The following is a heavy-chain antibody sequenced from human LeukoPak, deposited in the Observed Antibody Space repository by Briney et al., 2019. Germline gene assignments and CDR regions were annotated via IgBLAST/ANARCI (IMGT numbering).Heavy chain of an antibody. CDR2: INAGNGNT. Sequence: ASVTVSCKASGYTFTSYAMHWVRQAPGQRLEWMGWINAGNGNTKYSQKFQGRVTITRNTSASTAYMELSSLRSEDTAVYYCARGGRRAFDIWGQGTMATVSS. CDR1: GYTFTSYA. V-gene: IGHV1-3*01. D-gene: IGHD5-12*01. J-gene: IGHJ3*02. CDR3: ARGGRRAFDI.